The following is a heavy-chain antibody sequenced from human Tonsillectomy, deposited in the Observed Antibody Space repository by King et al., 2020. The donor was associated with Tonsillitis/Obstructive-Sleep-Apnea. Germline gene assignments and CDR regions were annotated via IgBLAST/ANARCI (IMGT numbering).Heavy chain of an antibody. CDR1: GYSFTIYW. D-gene: IGHD1-26*01. CDR3: ARDRRSYDPGYYMDV. CDR2: IFPGASDT. V-gene: IGHV5-51*01. J-gene: IGHJ6*03. Sequence: QLVQSGAEVKKPGESLKIACKGSGYSFTIYWIGWVRPIPGKGLEWRGIIFPGASDTRFSPSFQGHVTISAENSISTASLHWDSLKASDTAMYYCARDRRSYDPGYYMDVWGKGTTVTVSS.